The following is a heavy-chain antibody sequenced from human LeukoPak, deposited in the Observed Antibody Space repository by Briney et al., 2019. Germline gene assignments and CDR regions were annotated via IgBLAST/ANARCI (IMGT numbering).Heavy chain of an antibody. D-gene: IGHD2-2*01. Sequence: GASVKVSCKASGYTFNRHGISWVRQAPGQGLEWMGWISAYNGNTNYAQKLQGRVTMTTDTSTSTAYMELRSLRSDDTAVYYCAREFVVVPAAMGIDYYYYGMDVWGQGTTVTVSS. J-gene: IGHJ6*02. CDR2: ISAYNGNT. CDR3: AREFVVVPAAMGIDYYYYGMDV. CDR1: GYTFNRHG. V-gene: IGHV1-18*01.